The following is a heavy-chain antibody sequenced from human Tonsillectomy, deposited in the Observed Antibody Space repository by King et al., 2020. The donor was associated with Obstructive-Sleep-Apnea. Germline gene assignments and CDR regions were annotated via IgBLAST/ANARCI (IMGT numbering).Heavy chain of an antibody. J-gene: IGHJ4*02. Sequence: QLVQSGGGLVKPGASLRLSCVLSGVPFSDAWVSWVRQGPGEGLEWIGRIKRGGATDYAAPVKGRFSISRDDPKNTIYLQMDSLRVEDTAMYFCTWMNTINTVDFWGPGTLVTVSS. CDR3: TWMNTINTVDF. V-gene: IGHV3-15*01. CDR1: GVPFSDAW. CDR2: IKRGGAT. D-gene: IGHD3-9*01.